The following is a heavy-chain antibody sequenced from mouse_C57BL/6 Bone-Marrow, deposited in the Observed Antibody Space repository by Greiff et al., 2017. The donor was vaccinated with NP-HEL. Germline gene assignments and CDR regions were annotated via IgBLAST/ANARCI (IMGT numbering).Heavy chain of an antibody. CDR3: ARRLGRNFDY. J-gene: IGHJ2*01. CDR2: ISSGGSYT. Sequence: DVMLVESGGDLVKPGGSLKLSCAASGFTFSSYGMSWVRQTPDKRLEWVATISSGGSYTYYPDSVKGRFTISRDNAKNTLYLQMSSLKSEDTAMYYCARRLGRNFDYWGQGTTLTVSS. CDR1: GFTFSSYG. D-gene: IGHD4-1*01. V-gene: IGHV5-6*02.